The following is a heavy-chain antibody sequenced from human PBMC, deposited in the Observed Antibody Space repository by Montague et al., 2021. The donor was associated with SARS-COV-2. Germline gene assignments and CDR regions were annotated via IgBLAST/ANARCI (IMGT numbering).Heavy chain of an antibody. CDR1: GGSISSSNW. Sequence: SETLSLTCAVSGGSISSSNWWSWVRQPPGKGLEWIGDIYHSGSTNYNPSLKSRVTISLDKSKNHFSLKLSSVTAADTAVYYCALPTEGARFDPWGQGTLVTVSS. CDR2: IYHSGST. V-gene: IGHV4-4*02. D-gene: IGHD2-2*01. CDR3: ALPTEGARFDP. J-gene: IGHJ5*02.